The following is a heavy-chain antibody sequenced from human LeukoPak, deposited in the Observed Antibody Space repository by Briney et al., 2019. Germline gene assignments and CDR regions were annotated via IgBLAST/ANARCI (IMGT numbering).Heavy chain of an antibody. J-gene: IGHJ4*02. D-gene: IGHD5-18*01. CDR3: ARGDTALLYYFDY. V-gene: IGHV1-46*01. Sequence: ASVKVSCKASGGTFSSYAISWVRQAPGQGLEWMGIINPSGGSTSYAQKFQGRVTMTRDMSTSTVYMELSSLRSEDTAVYYCARGDTALLYYFDYWGQGTLVTVSS. CDR1: GGTFSSYA. CDR2: INPSGGST.